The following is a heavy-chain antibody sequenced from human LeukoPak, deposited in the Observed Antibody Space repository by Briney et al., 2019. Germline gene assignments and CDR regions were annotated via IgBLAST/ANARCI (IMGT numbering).Heavy chain of an antibody. D-gene: IGHD4-17*01. J-gene: IGHJ4*02. CDR2: LSDSGASK. Sequence: GGSLRLSCVASGFTFSDYYMSWIRQAPGEGLEWVSALSDSGASKYYADSVKGRFTISRDNSKNTLYLQMSSLRADDTAVYYCASSPPTGITVSYFDYWGQGTLVIVSS. CDR1: GFTFSDYY. V-gene: IGHV3-23*01. CDR3: ASSPPTGITVSYFDY.